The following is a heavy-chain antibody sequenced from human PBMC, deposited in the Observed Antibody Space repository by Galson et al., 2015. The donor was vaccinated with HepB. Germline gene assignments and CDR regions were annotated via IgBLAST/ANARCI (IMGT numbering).Heavy chain of an antibody. J-gene: IGHJ4*02. D-gene: IGHD3-3*01. CDR2: INSDGSST. CDR1: GFTFSTYW. Sequence: LRLSCAASGFTFSTYWMHWVRQGPGKGLVWVSRINSDGSSTSYANSVKGRFTISRDNAKNTLYLQMNSLRAEDTAVYYCARELDFWSPSDFDYWGQGTLVTVSS. V-gene: IGHV3-74*01. CDR3: ARELDFWSPSDFDY.